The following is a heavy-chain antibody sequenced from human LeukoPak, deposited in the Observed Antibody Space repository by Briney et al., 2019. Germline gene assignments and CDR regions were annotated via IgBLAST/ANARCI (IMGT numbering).Heavy chain of an antibody. Sequence: SGGSLRLSCAASGFTFSSYAMSWVRQAPGKGLEWVSAISGSGGSTYYADSVKGRFTISRDNSKNTLYLQMNSLRAEDTAVYYCANSDDYGDSHDFDYWGQGTLVTVSS. CDR1: GFTFSSYA. CDR3: ANSDDYGDSHDFDY. J-gene: IGHJ4*02. D-gene: IGHD4-17*01. V-gene: IGHV3-23*01. CDR2: ISGSGGST.